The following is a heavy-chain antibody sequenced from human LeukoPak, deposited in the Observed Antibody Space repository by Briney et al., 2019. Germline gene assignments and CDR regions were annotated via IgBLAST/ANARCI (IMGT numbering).Heavy chain of an antibody. J-gene: IGHJ4*02. CDR3: ARGRGYYDSSGPLDY. CDR2: IYPGDSDT. D-gene: IGHD3-22*01. CDR1: GYIFSSYW. Sequence: GESLKISCKGSGYIFSSYWIGWVRQLPGKGLVWMVIIYPGDSDTRYSPSFQGQVTISADKSISTAYLQWSSLKASDTAMYYGARGRGYYDSSGPLDYWGQGTLVTVSS. V-gene: IGHV5-51*01.